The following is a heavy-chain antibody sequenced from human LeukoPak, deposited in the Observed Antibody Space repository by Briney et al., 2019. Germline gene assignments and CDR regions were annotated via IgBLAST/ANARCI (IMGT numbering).Heavy chain of an antibody. CDR1: GGTFSSSP. Sequence: ASVKVSCKASGGTFSSSPFSWVRQAPGQGLEWMGGIIPIFGTANYAQKFQGRVTITADESTSTAYMELSSLRSEDTAVYYCAISSKLERPYYWGQGTLVTVSS. CDR2: IIPIFGTA. J-gene: IGHJ4*02. V-gene: IGHV1-69*13. CDR3: AISSKLERPYY. D-gene: IGHD1-1*01.